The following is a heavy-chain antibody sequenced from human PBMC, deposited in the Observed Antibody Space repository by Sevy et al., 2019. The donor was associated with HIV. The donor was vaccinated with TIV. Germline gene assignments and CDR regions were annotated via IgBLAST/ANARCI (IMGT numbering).Heavy chain of an antibody. CDR3: ARGTYDSSGYYSLPYYGMDV. CDR2: INPSGGST. D-gene: IGHD3-22*01. V-gene: IGHV1-46*01. J-gene: IGHJ6*02. Sequence: ASVKVSCKASGYTFTSYYMHWVRQAPGQGLEWMGIINPSGGSTSYAQKFQGRVTMTRETSTSTVYMELSSLRSEDKAVYYCARGTYDSSGYYSLPYYGMDVWGQGTTVTVSS. CDR1: GYTFTSYY.